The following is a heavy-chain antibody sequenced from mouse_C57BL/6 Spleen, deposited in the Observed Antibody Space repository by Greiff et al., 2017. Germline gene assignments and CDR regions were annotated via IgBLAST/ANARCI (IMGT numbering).Heavy chain of an antibody. CDR3: ASGGTTDAWFAY. Sequence: QVQLQQPGAELVRPGTSVKLSCKASGYTFTSYWMHWVKQRPGQGLEWFGVIDPSDSYTNYNQKFKGKATLTVDTSPSTAYSQLSSLTSGDSAVYYCASGGTTDAWFAYWGQGTLVTVSA. CDR2: IDPSDSYT. D-gene: IGHD1-1*01. J-gene: IGHJ3*01. CDR1: GYTFTSYW. V-gene: IGHV1-59*01.